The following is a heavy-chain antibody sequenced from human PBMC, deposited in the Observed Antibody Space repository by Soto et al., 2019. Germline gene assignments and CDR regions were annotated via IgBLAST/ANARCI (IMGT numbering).Heavy chain of an antibody. V-gene: IGHV4-30-4*01. CDR2: IYYSGST. D-gene: IGHD3-22*01. CDR3: ARDIHYYDSSGYFISDNWFDP. J-gene: IGHJ5*02. CDR1: GGSISSGDYY. Sequence: ASETLSLTCTVSGGSISSGDYYWSWIRQPPGKGLEWIGYIYYSGSTYYNPSLKSRVTISVDTSKNQFSLKLSSVTAADTAVYYCARDIHYYDSSGYFISDNWFDPWGQGTLVTVSS.